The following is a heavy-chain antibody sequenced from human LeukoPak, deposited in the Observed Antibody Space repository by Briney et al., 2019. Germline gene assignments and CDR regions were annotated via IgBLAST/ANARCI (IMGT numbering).Heavy chain of an antibody. CDR2: INPNSGGT. V-gene: IGHV1-2*02. D-gene: IGHD3-3*01. J-gene: IGHJ4*02. CDR1: GYTFTGYY. CDR3: ARLYYDFWSGYDKGFDY. Sequence: ASVKVSCKASGYTFTGYYMHWVRQAPGQGLEWMGWINPNSGGTNYAQKFQGRVTMTRDTSISTAYMVLSRLRSDDTAVYYCARLYYDFWSGYDKGFDYWGQGTLVTVSS.